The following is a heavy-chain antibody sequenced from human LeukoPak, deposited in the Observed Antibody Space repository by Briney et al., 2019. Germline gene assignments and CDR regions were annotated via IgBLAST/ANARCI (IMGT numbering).Heavy chain of an antibody. V-gene: IGHV3-21*01. CDR3: ARDAHRYSIVGATAIRDPGY. J-gene: IGHJ4*02. D-gene: IGHD1-26*01. CDR2: ISSSSSYI. CDR1: GFTFSSYS. Sequence: GGSLRLSCAASGFTFSSYSMDWVRQAPGKGLEWVSSISSSSSYIYYADSVKGRFTISRDNAKNSLYLQMNSLRAEDAAVYYCARDAHRYSIVGATAIRDPGYRGQGTLVTVSS.